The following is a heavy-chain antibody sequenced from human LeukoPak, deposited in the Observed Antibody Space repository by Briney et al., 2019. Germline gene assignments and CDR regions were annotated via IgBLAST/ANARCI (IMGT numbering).Heavy chain of an antibody. CDR2: ISSSSTTI. Sequence: HSGGSLRLSCAASGFTFSTYSMNWVRQAPGKGLEWVSYISSSSTTIYYADSVKGRFTISRDNSKNTLYLQMNSLRAEDTAVYYCAIQLRYFDWSHDGAFDIWGQGTMVTVSS. J-gene: IGHJ3*02. CDR3: AIQLRYFDWSHDGAFDI. CDR1: GFTFSTYS. D-gene: IGHD3-9*01. V-gene: IGHV3-48*01.